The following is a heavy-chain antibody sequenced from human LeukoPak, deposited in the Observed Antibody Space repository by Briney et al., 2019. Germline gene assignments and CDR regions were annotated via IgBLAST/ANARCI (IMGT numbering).Heavy chain of an antibody. Sequence: SGTLSLTCGVSGGSVINTNWWTWVRQPPGKGLEWIGEVHLDGRTNYNPSLESRLTMSVDVSENQVSLKLTSVTAADTAVYYCARLPRYGGYDHFDYWGQGILVIVSS. CDR3: ARLPRYGGYDHFDY. CDR2: VHLDGRT. CDR1: GGSVINTNW. V-gene: IGHV4-4*02. J-gene: IGHJ4*02. D-gene: IGHD5-12*01.